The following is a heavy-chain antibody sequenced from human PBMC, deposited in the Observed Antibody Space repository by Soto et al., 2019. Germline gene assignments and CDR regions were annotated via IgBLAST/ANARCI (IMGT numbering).Heavy chain of an antibody. V-gene: IGHV4-30-2*01. Sequence: NPSETLSLTCAVSGGSISSGGYSWSWIRQPPGKGLEWIGYIYHSGSTYYNPSLKSRVTISVDRSKNQFSLKLSSVTAADTAVYYWARDRLAVVAARPDYFDYWGQGSLVTVSS. CDR3: ARDRLAVVAARPDYFDY. CDR1: GGSISSGGYS. D-gene: IGHD6-6*01. CDR2: IYHSGST. J-gene: IGHJ4*02.